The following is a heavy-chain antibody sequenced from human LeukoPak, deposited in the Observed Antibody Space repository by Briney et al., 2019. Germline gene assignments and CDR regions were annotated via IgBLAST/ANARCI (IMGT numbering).Heavy chain of an antibody. D-gene: IGHD6-19*01. CDR1: GGSISSYY. CDR3: ATIAVAGYYFDY. V-gene: IGHV4-4*07. Sequence: SETLSLTCTVSGGSISSYYWSWIRQPAGKGLEWIGRIYTSGSTNYNPSLKSRVTISVDTSKNQFSLKLSSVTAADTAVYYCATIAVAGYYFDYWGQGTLVTVSS. CDR2: IYTSGST. J-gene: IGHJ4*02.